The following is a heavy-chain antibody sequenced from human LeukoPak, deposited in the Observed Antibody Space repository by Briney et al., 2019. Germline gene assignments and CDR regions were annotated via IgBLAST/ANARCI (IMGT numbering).Heavy chain of an antibody. Sequence: PGGSLRLSCADSGFTFTSYSMHWVRQAPGKGLEWVALISYDGSNKYYTDSVKGRFTISRDNSKNTLYLQMNSLRTEDTAVYYCARGRIMITFGGVNFDYWGQGTLVTVSS. CDR2: ISYDGSNK. D-gene: IGHD3-16*01. V-gene: IGHV3-30-3*01. CDR3: ARGRIMITFGGVNFDY. CDR1: GFTFTSYS. J-gene: IGHJ4*02.